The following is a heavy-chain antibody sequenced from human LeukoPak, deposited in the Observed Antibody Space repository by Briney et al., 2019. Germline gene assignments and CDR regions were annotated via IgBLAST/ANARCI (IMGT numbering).Heavy chain of an antibody. J-gene: IGHJ3*02. CDR2: IRSKAYGGTT. Sequence: GGSLRLSCAASGFTFSNYAMSWVRQAPGKGLEWVGFIRSKAYGGTTEYAASVKGRFTISRDDSKSIAYLQMNSLKTEDTAVYYCTRPPLAYCGGDCYRAFDIWGQGTMVTVSS. CDR3: TRPPLAYCGGDCYRAFDI. V-gene: IGHV3-49*04. D-gene: IGHD2-21*02. CDR1: GFTFSNYA.